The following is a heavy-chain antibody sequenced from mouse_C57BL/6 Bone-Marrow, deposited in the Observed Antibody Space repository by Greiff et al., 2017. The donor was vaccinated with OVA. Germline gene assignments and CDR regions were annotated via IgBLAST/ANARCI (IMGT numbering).Heavy chain of an antibody. CDR3: ARRGDHYYGSSYGFAY. D-gene: IGHD1-1*01. Sequence: EVKVVESGGGLVKPGGSLKLSCAASGFTFSDYGMHWVRQAPEKGLEWVAYISSGSSTIYYADTVKGRFTISRDNAKNTLFLQTTSLRSEDTAMYYCARRGDHYYGSSYGFAYWGQGTLVTVSA. J-gene: IGHJ3*01. CDR2: ISSGSSTI. V-gene: IGHV5-17*01. CDR1: GFTFSDYG.